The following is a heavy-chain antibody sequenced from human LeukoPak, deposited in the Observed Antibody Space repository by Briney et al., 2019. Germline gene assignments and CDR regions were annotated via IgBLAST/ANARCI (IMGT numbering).Heavy chain of an antibody. V-gene: IGHV4-4*09. CDR1: GASISHYY. CDR3: ARLGSYHDF. D-gene: IGHD1-26*01. CDR2: IHTSGGS. J-gene: IGHJ4*02. Sequence: PSETLSLTCTVSGASISHYYWSWIRQTPEKGLEWMGRIHTSGGSSPYPSLKSRLTMSIETSRNQFSLKLTSVTAADTAVYFCARLGSYHDFWGQGALVTVSS.